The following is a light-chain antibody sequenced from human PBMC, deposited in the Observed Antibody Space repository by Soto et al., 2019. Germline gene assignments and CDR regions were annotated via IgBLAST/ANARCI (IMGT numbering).Light chain of an antibody. CDR2: GDS. Sequence: QSALTQPASVSGSPGQSITISCTGTSCDVGAYNYVSWYQQHPGKAPKLIVYGDSHRLSGVSDRFSGSKSGHSASLAITGLQAEDEADYYCQSSVSSKIVVFGGGTKVTVL. J-gene: IGLJ2*01. CDR3: QSSVSSKIVV. CDR1: SCDVGAYNY. V-gene: IGLV2-14*01.